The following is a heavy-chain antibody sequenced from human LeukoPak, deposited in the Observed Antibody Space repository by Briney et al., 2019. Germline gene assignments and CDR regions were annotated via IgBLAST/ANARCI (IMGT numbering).Heavy chain of an antibody. CDR3: ASLGFDDFWSGYYISDY. V-gene: IGHV3-23*01. D-gene: IGHD3-3*01. J-gene: IGHJ4*02. Sequence: PGGSLRLSCAASGFTFSSYGMSWVRQAPGKGLEWVSAISGSGGSTYYADSVKGRFTISRDNAKNTLYLQMNSLRAEDTAVYYCASLGFDDFWSGYYISDYWGQGTLVTVSS. CDR2: ISGSGGST. CDR1: GFTFSSYG.